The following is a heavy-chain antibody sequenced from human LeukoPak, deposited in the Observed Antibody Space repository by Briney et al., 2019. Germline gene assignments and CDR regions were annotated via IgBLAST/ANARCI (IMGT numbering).Heavy chain of an antibody. D-gene: IGHD3-22*01. J-gene: IGHJ4*02. CDR3: ARSYDSSGYPFDY. Sequence: QAGGSLRLSCAASGFTFSSYGMHWVRQAPGKGLEWVAVISYDGSNKYYADSVKGRFTISRDNSKNTLYLQMNSLRAEDTAVYYCARSYDSSGYPFDYWGQGTLVTVSS. CDR1: GFTFSSYG. V-gene: IGHV3-30*03. CDR2: ISYDGSNK.